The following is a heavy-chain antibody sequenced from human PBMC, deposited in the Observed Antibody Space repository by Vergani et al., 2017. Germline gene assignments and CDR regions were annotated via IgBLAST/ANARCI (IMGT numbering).Heavy chain of an antibody. CDR2: IYHSGST. V-gene: IGHV4-30-2*01. CDR3: AGCLGYCSSAESWFDP. D-gene: IGHD2-2*01. CDR1: GGSISSGGYS. J-gene: IGHJ5*02. Sequence: QLQLQESGSGLVKPSQTLSLTCAVSGGSISSGGYSWSWIRQPPGKGLEWIGYIYHSGSTNYKPSLKGRVSITVDRSKNPFSLKLSSVTAADTAVYYCAGCLGYCSSAESWFDPWGQGTLVTVSS.